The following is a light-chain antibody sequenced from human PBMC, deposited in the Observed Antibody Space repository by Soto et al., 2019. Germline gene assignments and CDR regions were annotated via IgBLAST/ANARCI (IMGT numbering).Light chain of an antibody. CDR3: QQYKSYSKT. J-gene: IGKJ1*01. Sequence: IKVKQSPSSLSASVGDRVTITCRASQSISSWLAWYQQKPGKAPKILIYDASSLESGVPSRFSGSGSGTEFTLTISSLQPDDFATYSCQQYKSYSKTFGQGTKV. CDR1: QSISSW. V-gene: IGKV1-5*01. CDR2: DAS.